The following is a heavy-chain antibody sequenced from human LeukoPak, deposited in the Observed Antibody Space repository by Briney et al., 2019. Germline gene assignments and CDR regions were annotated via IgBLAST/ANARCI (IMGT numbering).Heavy chain of an antibody. CDR3: AKARVGATAAPFGY. CDR2: ISGSGGST. V-gene: IGHV3-23*01. Sequence: PGGSLRLPCAASGFTFSSYAMSWVRQAPGKGLEWVSAISGSGGSTYYADSVKGRFTISRDNSKNTLYLQMNSLRAEDTAVYYCAKARVGATAAPFGYWGQGTLVTVSS. J-gene: IGHJ4*02. CDR1: GFTFSSYA. D-gene: IGHD1-26*01.